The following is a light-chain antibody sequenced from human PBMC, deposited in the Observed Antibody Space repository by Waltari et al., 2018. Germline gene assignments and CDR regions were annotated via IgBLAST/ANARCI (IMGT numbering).Light chain of an antibody. V-gene: IGKV3-11*01. Sequence: IVLTPSSATLSLSPGERATLTCRDIQSVSSYLAWHQQEPGQASRLLIYDASNRATGIPARFSGSGSGTDFTLTISSLEPEDFAVYYCQQRSNWPPITFGQGTRLEIK. CDR1: QSVSSY. J-gene: IGKJ5*01. CDR3: QQRSNWPPIT. CDR2: DAS.